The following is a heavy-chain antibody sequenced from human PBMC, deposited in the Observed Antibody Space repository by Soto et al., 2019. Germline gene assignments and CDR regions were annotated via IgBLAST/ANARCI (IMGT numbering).Heavy chain of an antibody. CDR3: ARGDSGSYFGAFDI. CDR2: IYSGGST. V-gene: IGHV3-53*01. CDR1: GFTFSSNY. D-gene: IGHD1-26*01. J-gene: IGHJ3*02. Sequence: GGSLRLSTSASGFTFSSNYISWVRLAPGKGLEWVSVIYSGGSTYYADSVKGRFTISRDNSKNTLYLQMNSLRAEDTAVYYCARGDSGSYFGAFDIWGQGTMVTVSS.